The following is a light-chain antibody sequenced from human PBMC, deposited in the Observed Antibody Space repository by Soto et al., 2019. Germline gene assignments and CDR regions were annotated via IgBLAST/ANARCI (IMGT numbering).Light chain of an antibody. Sequence: QSALTQPPSVSAAPGQKVTISCSGSSTNIGNNYVSWYQQVPGTAPKLLIYDNNKRPSGIPDRFSGSKSGTSATLGITGLQTGDEADYYCVTWENSLSAVVFGGGTKLTVL. J-gene: IGLJ2*01. CDR3: VTWENSLSAVV. CDR1: STNIGNNY. V-gene: IGLV1-51*01. CDR2: DNN.